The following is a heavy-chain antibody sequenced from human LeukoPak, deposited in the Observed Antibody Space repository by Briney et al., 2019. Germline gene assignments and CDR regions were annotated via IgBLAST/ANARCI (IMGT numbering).Heavy chain of an antibody. D-gene: IGHD1-26*01. J-gene: IGHJ4*02. V-gene: IGHV1-24*01. CDR1: GYTLTELS. Sequence: ASVKVSCKVSGYTLTELSMHWVRQAPGKGLEGMGGFDPEDGETIYAQKFQGRVTMTQHTPTDAPYMERSSLKSEDTSVYYCATEFSLSRVGDCAGLDYCGEGTLITVSS. CDR3: ATEFSLSRVGDCAGLDY. CDR2: FDPEDGET.